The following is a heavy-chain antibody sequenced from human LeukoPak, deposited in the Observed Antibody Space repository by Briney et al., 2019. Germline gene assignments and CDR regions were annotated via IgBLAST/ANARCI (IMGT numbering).Heavy chain of an antibody. CDR3: AGGWEPYDYWFDP. CDR2: MNPNTGNT. D-gene: IGHD5-12*01. J-gene: IGHJ5*02. CDR1: GYSFTDYD. V-gene: IGHV1-8*01. Sequence: ASVKISCKASGYSFTDYDINWVRQATGQGLEWMGWMNPNTGNTDYAQEFQGRVTMTRDTSISTAYMELSGLRSDDTAIYYCAGGWEPYDYWFDPWGQGTLVTVSS.